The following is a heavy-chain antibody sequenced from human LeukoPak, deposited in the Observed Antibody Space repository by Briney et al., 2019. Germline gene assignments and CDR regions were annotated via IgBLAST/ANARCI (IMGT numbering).Heavy chain of an antibody. Sequence: GGSLRLSCVASGFRFSDYSMNWVRQAPGKGLEWVSSIDYTSQYIYYADSVRGRFTVSRDNAKNSLYVEMNSLGVEDTAVYYCAKDLKSWGVHDYWGQGTLVTVSS. CDR2: IDYTSQYI. CDR1: GFRFSDYS. V-gene: IGHV3-21*01. D-gene: IGHD3-10*01. CDR3: AKDLKSWGVHDY. J-gene: IGHJ4*02.